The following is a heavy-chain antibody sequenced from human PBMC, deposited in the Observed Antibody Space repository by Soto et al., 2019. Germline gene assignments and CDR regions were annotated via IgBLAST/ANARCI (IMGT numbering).Heavy chain of an antibody. CDR3: TTGLRDYYYYGMDV. CDR2: IKSKTDGGTT. Sequence: GGSLRLSCAAPGFTFSNAWMNWVRQAPGKGLEWVGRIKSKTDGGTTDYAAPVKDRFTISRDDSKNTLYLQMNSLKTEDTAVYYCTTGLRDYYYYGMDVWGQGTTVTVSS. CDR1: GFTFSNAW. V-gene: IGHV3-15*07. D-gene: IGHD5-12*01. J-gene: IGHJ6*02.